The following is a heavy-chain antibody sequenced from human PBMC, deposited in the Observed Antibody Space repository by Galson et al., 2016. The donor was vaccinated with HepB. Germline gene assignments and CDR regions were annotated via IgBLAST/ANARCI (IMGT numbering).Heavy chain of an antibody. V-gene: IGHV4-59*01. D-gene: IGHD6-19*01. J-gene: IGHJ6*02. CDR1: GASISGYY. CDR2: IYYSGRT. CDR3: ARDDSGGWYGFHYGMDV. Sequence: SETLSLTCTVSGASISGYYLSWIRQPPGKGLEWIGYIYYSGRTNYNPSLKNRVTISLDTSKNQFSLKLSSVTAADTAVYYCARDDSGGWYGFHYGMDVWGQGTTVTVSS.